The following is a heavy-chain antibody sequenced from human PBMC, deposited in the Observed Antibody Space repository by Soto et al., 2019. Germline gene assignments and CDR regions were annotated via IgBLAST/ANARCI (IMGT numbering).Heavy chain of an antibody. Sequence: TSETLSLTCTVSGGSISSSSYYWGWIRQPPGKGLEWIGSIYYSGSTYYNPSLKSRVTISVDTSKNQFSLKLSSVTAADTAVYYCATTGSSSWTGYYFDYWGQGTLVTVSS. V-gene: IGHV4-39*01. CDR1: GGSISSSSYY. D-gene: IGHD6-13*01. CDR2: IYYSGST. J-gene: IGHJ4*02. CDR3: ATTGSSSWTGYYFDY.